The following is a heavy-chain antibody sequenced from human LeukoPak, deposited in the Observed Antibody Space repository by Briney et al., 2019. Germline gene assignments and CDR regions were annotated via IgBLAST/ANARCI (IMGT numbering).Heavy chain of an antibody. Sequence: AGSLRLSCAASGLTFSSQAINWVRQAPGKGLEWVSGISGSGGSIYYADSVKGRFTISRDNSQNTLYLQMNSLRAEDTGAYHCAKPEEADGRSVFDIWGQGTMVTVSS. CDR3: AKPEEADGRSVFDI. J-gene: IGHJ3*02. CDR2: ISGSGGSI. CDR1: GLTFSSQA. V-gene: IGHV3-23*01. D-gene: IGHD2-15*01.